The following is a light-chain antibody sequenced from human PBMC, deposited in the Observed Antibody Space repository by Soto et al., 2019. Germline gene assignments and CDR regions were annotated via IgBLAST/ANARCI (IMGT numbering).Light chain of an antibody. CDR3: QQVDSSPWT. CDR1: QGISTY. CDR2: DAS. V-gene: IGKV1-9*01. Sequence: DIQLTQSPSFLSASIGDRVTITCRASQGISTYLAWYQQKPGKAPNLLIYDASTLQSGVPSRFSGSGSGTEFILTISSLQPEDFASYYCQQVDSSPWTFGQGTKVEIK. J-gene: IGKJ1*01.